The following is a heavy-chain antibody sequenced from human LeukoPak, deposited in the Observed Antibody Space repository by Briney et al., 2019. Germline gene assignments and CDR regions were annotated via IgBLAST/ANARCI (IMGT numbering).Heavy chain of an antibody. V-gene: IGHV4-59*08. J-gene: IGHJ6*02. CDR2: IYYSGST. D-gene: IGHD4-11*01. CDR1: GGSISSYH. CDR3: ARHTTGNGMDV. Sequence: PSETLSLTCTVSGGSISSYHWSWIRQPPGKGLEWIGYIYYSGSTSYNTSLKSRVTISVDTSKNQFSLKLSSVTAADTAVYFCARHTTGNGMDVWGQGTTVTVSS.